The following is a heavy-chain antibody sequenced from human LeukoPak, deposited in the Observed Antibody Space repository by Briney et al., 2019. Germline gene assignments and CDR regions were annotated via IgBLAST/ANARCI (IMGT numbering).Heavy chain of an antibody. D-gene: IGHD4-17*01. V-gene: IGHV3-7*01. J-gene: IGHJ4*02. CDR3: VRGPHYGAYTDYFDY. CDR1: GFTFSRHW. CDR2: IKQEGSEH. Sequence: HPGGSLRLSCAASGFTFSRHWMSWVRQASGKGLEWVATIKQEGSEHYYVDSVKGRFTISRDDATNSLSLQMNSLRVEDTALYYCVRGPHYGAYTDYFDYWGRGTLVTVSS.